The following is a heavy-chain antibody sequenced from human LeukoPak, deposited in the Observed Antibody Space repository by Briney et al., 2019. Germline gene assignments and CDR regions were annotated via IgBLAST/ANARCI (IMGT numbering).Heavy chain of an antibody. V-gene: IGHV1-2*02. CDR2: INSNTGGT. J-gene: IGHJ4*02. Sequence: GASVKVSCKASGYTFTAYYLHWVRQAPGQGLEYIGWINSNTGGTNSAQKFQGRVTMTRDTAISTAYMELSSLRSDDTAVYYCAKVQWDSGYYSVFSFDNWGQGTLVTVSS. CDR1: GYTFTAYY. D-gene: IGHD5-12*01. CDR3: AKVQWDSGYYSVFSFDN.